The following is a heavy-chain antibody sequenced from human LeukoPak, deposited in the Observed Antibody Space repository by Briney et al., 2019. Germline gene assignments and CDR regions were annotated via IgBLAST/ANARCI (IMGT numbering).Heavy chain of an antibody. D-gene: IGHD3-10*01. CDR3: AKPRSSGSYGADLFNY. J-gene: IGHJ4*02. V-gene: IGHV3-23*01. Sequence: TGGSLRLSCAASGFTFSSYAMSWVRQAPGKGLEWVSAISVSGGSTYYADSVKGRFTISRDNSKNTLYLQMNSLRAEDTAVYYCAKPRSSGSYGADLFNYWGQGTLVTVSS. CDR2: ISVSGGST. CDR1: GFTFSSYA.